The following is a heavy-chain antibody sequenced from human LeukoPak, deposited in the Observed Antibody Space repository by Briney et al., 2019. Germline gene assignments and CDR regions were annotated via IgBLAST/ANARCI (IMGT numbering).Heavy chain of an antibody. V-gene: IGHV1-24*01. J-gene: IGHJ4*02. CDR2: FDPEDGET. CDR3: ATRPRVADPFDY. Sequence: ASVKVSCKVSGYTLTELSMHWVRQAPGKGLEWMGGFDPEDGETIYAQKFQGRVTMTEDTSTDTAYMELSSLRSEDTAVYYCATRPRVADPFDYWGQGTLVTVSS. CDR1: GYTLTELS. D-gene: IGHD6-13*01.